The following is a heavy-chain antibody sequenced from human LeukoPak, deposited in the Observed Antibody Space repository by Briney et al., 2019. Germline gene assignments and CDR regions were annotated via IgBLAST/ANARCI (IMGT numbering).Heavy chain of an antibody. CDR3: ASPYYYDSSGYYPFDY. Sequence: PSETLSLTCTVSGYSISSNYYWGWIRQPPGKGLEWIGSIYHSGSTYYNPSLKSRVTISVDTSKNQFSLKLSSVTAADTAVYYCASPYYYDSSGYYPFDYWGQGTLVTVSS. D-gene: IGHD3-22*01. J-gene: IGHJ4*02. V-gene: IGHV4-38-2*02. CDR2: IYHSGST. CDR1: GYSISSNYY.